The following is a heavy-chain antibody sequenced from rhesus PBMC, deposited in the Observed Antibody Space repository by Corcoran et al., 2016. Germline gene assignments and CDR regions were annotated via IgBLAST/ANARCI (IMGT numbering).Heavy chain of an antibody. D-gene: IGHD3-9*01. CDR1: GGSIDSGTYY. J-gene: IGHJ6*01. CDR2: VPYNGNT. CDR3: ACRIGMNYGLHS. Sequence: QVQLQESGPGLVKPSETLSLACAVSGGSIDSGTYYWSWTRQPPGKAREWIGVVPYNGNTDYTPALKSRVTISGDTSKNQFSLNLNSVTAADTAVYYCACRIGMNYGLHSWGQGVVVTVSS. V-gene: IGHV4-122*02.